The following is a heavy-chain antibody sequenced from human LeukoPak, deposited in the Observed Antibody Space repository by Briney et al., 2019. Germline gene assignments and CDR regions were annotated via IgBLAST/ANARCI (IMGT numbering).Heavy chain of an antibody. CDR3: ASGSHVRVYDSNPYYGHY. V-gene: IGHV1-2*02. J-gene: IGHJ4*02. CDR2: INPNSGGT. Sequence: GASVKVSCKASGYTFTGYYMHWVRQAPGQGLEWMGWINPNSGGTNYAQKFQGRVTMTRDMSTSTVYMELSSLRSEDTALYYCASGSHVRVYDSNPYYGHYWGQGTLVTVSS. D-gene: IGHD3-22*01. CDR1: GYTFTGYY.